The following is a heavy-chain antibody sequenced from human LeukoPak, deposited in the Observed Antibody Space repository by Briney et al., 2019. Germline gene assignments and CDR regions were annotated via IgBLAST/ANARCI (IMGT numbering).Heavy chain of an antibody. CDR2: FDPEDGET. D-gene: IGHD3-10*01. CDR3: AREGTPIGYYYYMDV. V-gene: IGHV1-24*01. J-gene: IGHJ6*03. CDR1: GFTLTELS. Sequence: GASVKVSCKVSGFTLTELSMHWVRQAPGKGLEWMGGFDPEDGETIYAQKFQGRVTMTRDTSTSTVYMELSSLRSEDTAVYYCAREGTPIGYYYYMDVWGKGTTVTISS.